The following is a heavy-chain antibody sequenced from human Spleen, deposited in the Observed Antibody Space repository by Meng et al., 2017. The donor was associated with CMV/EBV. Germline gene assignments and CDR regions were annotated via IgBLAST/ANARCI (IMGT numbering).Heavy chain of an antibody. CDR3: AKDTEYYFDSGQPYYYYGMDI. J-gene: IGHJ6*02. CDR1: GFTFSSYA. D-gene: IGHD3-22*01. V-gene: IGHV3-33*06. CDR2: IWYDGSNK. Sequence: GGSLRLSCAASGFTFSSYAMHWVRQAPGKGLEWVAVIWYDGSNKYYADSVQGRFTISRDNSKDTLYLQMNSLRAEDTAVYYCAKDTEYYFDSGQPYYYYGMDIWGQGTTVTVSS.